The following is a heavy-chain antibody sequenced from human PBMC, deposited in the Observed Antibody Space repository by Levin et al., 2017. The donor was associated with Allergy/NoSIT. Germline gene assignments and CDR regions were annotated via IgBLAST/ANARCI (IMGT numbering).Heavy chain of an antibody. D-gene: IGHD2-2*01. Sequence: PGGSLRLSCAASGFTFSNYWMHWVRQAPGKGLVWVSHINSDGSNTKYADSVKGRFTISRDNAKNTLYLQMNSLRDEDTAVYYCARGGCSSTSCLDNWGQGTLVTVS. J-gene: IGHJ4*02. CDR3: ARGGCSSTSCLDN. CDR2: INSDGSNT. CDR1: GFTFSNYW. V-gene: IGHV3-74*03.